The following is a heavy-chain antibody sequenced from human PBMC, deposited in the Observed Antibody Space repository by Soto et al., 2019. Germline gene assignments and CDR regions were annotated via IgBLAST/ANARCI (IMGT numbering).Heavy chain of an antibody. CDR2: IYYSGST. D-gene: IGHD2-2*01. Sequence: QVQLQESGPGLVKPSQTLSLTCTVSGSSIGSGGYYWSWIRQHPGKGLEWIGYIYYSGSTYYNPSLKSRVTISVDTSKNQFSLKLSSVTIADTAVYYCARGRSSTSPYPIGYWGQGTLVTVSS. J-gene: IGHJ4*02. CDR3: ARGRSSTSPYPIGY. CDR1: GSSIGSGGYY. V-gene: IGHV4-31*03.